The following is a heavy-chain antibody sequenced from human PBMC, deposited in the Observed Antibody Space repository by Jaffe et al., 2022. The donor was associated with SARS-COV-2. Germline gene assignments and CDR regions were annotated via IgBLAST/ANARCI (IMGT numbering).Heavy chain of an antibody. V-gene: IGHV3-53*02. J-gene: IGHJ6*04. Sequence: EVQLVETGGGLIQPGGSLRLSCSVSGFSVSDNYMTWVRQAPGKGLDWVSFIYTDGSTSHADSVKGRITISRDRSKNTLFLQMSSLRAEDTAVYYCARVILWFGGAVDVWGKGTTVTVSS. CDR1: GFSVSDNY. CDR3: ARVILWFGGAVDV. CDR2: IYTDGST. D-gene: IGHD3-10*01.